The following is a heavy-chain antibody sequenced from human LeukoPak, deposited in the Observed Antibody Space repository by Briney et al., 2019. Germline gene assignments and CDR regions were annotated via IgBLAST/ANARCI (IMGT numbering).Heavy chain of an antibody. CDR2: IYYSGST. D-gene: IGHD3-22*01. CDR3: ARAKGGDSSGYYFYAFDI. CDR1: GGSISSSSYY. Sequence: SETLSLTCTVSGGSISSSSYYWGWIRQPPGKGLEWIGSIYYSGSTYYNPSLKSRVTISVDTSKNQFSLKLSSVTAADTAVYYCARAKGGDSSGYYFYAFDIWGQGTMVTVSS. J-gene: IGHJ3*02. V-gene: IGHV4-39*07.